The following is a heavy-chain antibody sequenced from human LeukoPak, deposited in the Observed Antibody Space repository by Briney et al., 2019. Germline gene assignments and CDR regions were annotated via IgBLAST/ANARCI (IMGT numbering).Heavy chain of an antibody. J-gene: IGHJ3*02. CDR1: GFTFSSHA. CDR3: AREVRGSSENAFDI. Sequence: GGSLRLSCAASGFTFSSHAMHWVRQAPGKGLEWVAVISYDGSNKYYADSVKGRFTISRDNSKNTLYLQMNSLRAEDTAVYYCAREVRGSSENAFDIWGQGTMVTVSS. CDR2: ISYDGSNK. V-gene: IGHV3-30-3*01. D-gene: IGHD2-15*01.